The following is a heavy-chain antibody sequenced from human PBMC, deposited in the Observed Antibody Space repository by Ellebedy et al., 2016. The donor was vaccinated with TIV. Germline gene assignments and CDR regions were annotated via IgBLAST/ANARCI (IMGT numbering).Heavy chain of an antibody. Sequence: GESLKISXAASGFTFSSYSMNWVRQAPGKGLEWVSSISSSSSYIYYADSVKGRFTISRDNAKNSLYLQMNSLRAEDTAVYYCARGLRGHIVVVTATDAFDIWGQGTMVTVSS. CDR1: GFTFSSYS. CDR3: ARGLRGHIVVVTATDAFDI. D-gene: IGHD2-21*02. CDR2: ISSSSSYI. V-gene: IGHV3-21*01. J-gene: IGHJ3*02.